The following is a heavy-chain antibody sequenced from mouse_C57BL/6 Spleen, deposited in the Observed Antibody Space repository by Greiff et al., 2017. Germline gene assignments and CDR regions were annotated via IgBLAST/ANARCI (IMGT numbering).Heavy chain of an antibody. D-gene: IGHD2-2*01. J-gene: IGHJ2*01. V-gene: IGHV1-82*01. CDR2: IYPGDGDT. CDR1: GYAFSSSW. CDR3: ARDGYDGVDY. Sequence: QVTLKVSGPELVKPGASVKISCKASGYAFSSSWMNWVKQRPGKGLEWIGRIYPGDGDTNYNGKFKGKATLTADKSSSTAYMQLSSLTSEDSAVYFCARDGYDGVDYWGQGTTLTVSS.